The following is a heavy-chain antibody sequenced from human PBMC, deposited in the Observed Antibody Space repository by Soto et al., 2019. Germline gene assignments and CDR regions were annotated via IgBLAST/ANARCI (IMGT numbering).Heavy chain of an antibody. D-gene: IGHD3-22*01. CDR2: IIPSFGTA. J-gene: IGHJ6*02. CDR1: GGTFSSYA. V-gene: IGHV1-69*13. CDR3: ARNYYYDSSDPYYYYGMDV. Sequence: ASVKVSCKASGGTFSSYAISWVRQAPGQGLEWMEGIIPSFGTAHYAQKFQGRVTITADEPTSTADMELSSLRSEDTAVYYCARNYYYDSSDPYYYYGMDVWGQGTTVTVSS.